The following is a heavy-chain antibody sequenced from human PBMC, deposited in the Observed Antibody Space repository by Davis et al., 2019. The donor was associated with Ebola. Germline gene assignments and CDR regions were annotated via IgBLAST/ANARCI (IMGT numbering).Heavy chain of an antibody. V-gene: IGHV3-23*01. CDR2: ISGSGGST. Sequence: PGGSLRLSCAASGFTFSSYAMSWVRQAPGKGLEWVSAISGSGGSTYYADSVKGRFTIARDNSKNTLYLQMNSLRAEDTAVYYCAKTFSGELPVDYYYYYYMDVWGKGTTVTVSS. D-gene: IGHD3-10*01. J-gene: IGHJ6*03. CDR3: AKTFSGELPVDYYYYYYMDV. CDR1: GFTFSSYA.